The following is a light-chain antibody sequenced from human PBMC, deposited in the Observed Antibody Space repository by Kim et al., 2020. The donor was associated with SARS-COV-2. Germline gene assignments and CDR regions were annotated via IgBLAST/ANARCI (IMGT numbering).Light chain of an antibody. CDR2: YDS. Sequence: SLAPGKTARIACGGNNIGSKSVLWYQQKPGQAPVLVIYYDSDRPSGIPERFSGSNSGNTATLTISRVEAGDEADYYCQVCDSGVVFGGGTQLTVL. V-gene: IGLV3-21*04. CDR1: NIGSKS. J-gene: IGLJ2*01. CDR3: QVCDSGVV.